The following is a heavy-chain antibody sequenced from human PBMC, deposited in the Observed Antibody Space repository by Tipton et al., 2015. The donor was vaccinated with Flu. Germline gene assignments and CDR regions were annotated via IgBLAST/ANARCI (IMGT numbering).Heavy chain of an antibody. J-gene: IGHJ4*02. V-gene: IGHV4-31*03. CDR2: IYYSGST. CDR1: GGSISSGGAY. D-gene: IGHD6-6*01. CDR3: ARHQSSSLLPFDY. Sequence: TLSLTCTVSGGSISSGGAYWSWIRQHPGKGLEWIGCIYYSGSTYYNPSLESRVTISIDTSKNQFSLKLNSVTAADTAVYYCARHQSSSLLPFDYWDQGTLVTVSS.